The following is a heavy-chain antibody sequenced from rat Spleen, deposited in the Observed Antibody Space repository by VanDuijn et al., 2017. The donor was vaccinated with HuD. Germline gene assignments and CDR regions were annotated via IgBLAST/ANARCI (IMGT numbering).Heavy chain of an antibody. Sequence: EVQLVETGGGLVQPGRSLKLSCVASGFTFSNYWMSWIRQAPVKGLEWVSSISTDGTSVYYLVSVKGRFTISRDNAENTVYLQMNSLRSEDTATDYCAKGGYYSSYSPFDYWGQGVMVTVSS. V-gene: IGHV5-58*01. J-gene: IGHJ2*01. CDR2: ISTDGTSV. D-gene: IGHD1-2*01. CDR3: AKGGYYSSYSPFDY. CDR1: GFTFSNYW.